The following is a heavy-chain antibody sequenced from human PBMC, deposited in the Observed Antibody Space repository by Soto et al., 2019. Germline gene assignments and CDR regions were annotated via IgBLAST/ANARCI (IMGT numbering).Heavy chain of an antibody. J-gene: IGHJ3*01. CDR2: ISGNGGGT. V-gene: IGHV3-23*01. Sequence: EVQFLESGGGLVQPGGSLRLSCTASRLTFSNFAVTWVRQAPGKGLEWVSSISGNGGGTHYADSLKGRFTISRANSKNTVDLQMNSLGAEDTAVYHCANDPNGDHLGAFEAWGQGTLVTVS. CDR1: RLTFSNFA. D-gene: IGHD3-10*01. CDR3: ANDPNGDHLGAFEA.